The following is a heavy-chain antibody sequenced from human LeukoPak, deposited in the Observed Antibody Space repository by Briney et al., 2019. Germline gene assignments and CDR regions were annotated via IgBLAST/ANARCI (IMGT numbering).Heavy chain of an antibody. CDR2: IYRTGST. CDR3: ARGYYAPPVGYYYMDL. J-gene: IGHJ6*03. CDR1: GGSIDSGDDY. V-gene: IGHV4-61*02. Sequence: SETLSLTCTVSGGSIDSGDDYWSWIRQPAGKGLEFIGRIYRTGSTTSNPSLQDRLTISIDTSKNQFSLQPTSVTAADTAVYYCARGYYAPPVGYYYMDLWGRGTTVTVSS. D-gene: IGHD3-10*01.